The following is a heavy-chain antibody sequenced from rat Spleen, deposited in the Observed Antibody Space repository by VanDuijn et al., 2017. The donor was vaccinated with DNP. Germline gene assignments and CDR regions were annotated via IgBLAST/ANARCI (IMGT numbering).Heavy chain of an antibody. CDR3: TRGGILRIITTGYYFDY. CDR1: GFTFSSFP. D-gene: IGHD1-6*01. CDR2: ISTSGGST. Sequence: EVQLVESGGGLVQPGRSMKLSCAASGFTFSSFPMAWVRQAPTKGLEWVATISTSGGSTYYRDSVKGRFTISRDNAKSTLYLQMNSLRSEDTATYYCTRGGILRIITTGYYFDYWGQGVMVTVSS. V-gene: IGHV5-46*01. J-gene: IGHJ2*01.